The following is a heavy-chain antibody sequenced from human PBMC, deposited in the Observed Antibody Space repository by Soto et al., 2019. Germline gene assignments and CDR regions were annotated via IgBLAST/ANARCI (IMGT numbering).Heavy chain of an antibody. Sequence: GGSLRLSCAASGFTFSSYGMHWVRQAPGKGLEWVAVIWYDGSNKYYADSVKGRFTISRDNSKNTLYLQMNSLRAEDTAVYYWARVTAAAQIDSGGQGTRVTVPS. CDR3: ARVTAAAQIDS. CDR1: GFTFSSYG. V-gene: IGHV3-33*01. J-gene: IGHJ4*02. CDR2: IWYDGSNK. D-gene: IGHD6-13*01.